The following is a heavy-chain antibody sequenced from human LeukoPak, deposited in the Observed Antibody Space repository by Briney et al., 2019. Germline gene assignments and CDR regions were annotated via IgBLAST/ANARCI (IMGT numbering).Heavy chain of an antibody. V-gene: IGHV4-59*12. CDR3: ARLRPYGSGSYYPLFDP. J-gene: IGHJ5*02. Sequence: PSETLSLTCTVSGGSISSYYWSWIRQPPGKGLEWIGYIYYTGSTNNTSLKSRVTISVDTSKNQFSLKLSSVTAADTAVYYCARLRPYGSGSYYPLFDPWGQGTLVTVSS. CDR2: IYYTGST. D-gene: IGHD3-10*01. CDR1: GGSISSYY.